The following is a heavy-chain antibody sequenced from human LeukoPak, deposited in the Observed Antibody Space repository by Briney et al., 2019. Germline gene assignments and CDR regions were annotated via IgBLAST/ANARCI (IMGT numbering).Heavy chain of an antibody. Sequence: PGGSLRLSCAASGFTFSSYSMNWVRQAPGKGLEWVSSISSSSSYIYYADSVKGRFTISRDNAKNSLYLQMNSLRAEDTAVYYCARVVLVIAGMDVWGQGTTVTVSS. CDR3: ARVVLVIAGMDV. CDR2: ISSSSSYI. J-gene: IGHJ6*02. D-gene: IGHD2-8*02. V-gene: IGHV3-21*01. CDR1: GFTFSSYS.